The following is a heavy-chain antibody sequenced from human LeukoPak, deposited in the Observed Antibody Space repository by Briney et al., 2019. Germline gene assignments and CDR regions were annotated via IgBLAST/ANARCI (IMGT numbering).Heavy chain of an antibody. D-gene: IGHD2-15*01. CDR1: GFTFSSYE. CDR2: ISSSSSYI. Sequence: GGSLTLSCAASGFTFSSYEMNWVRPPAGKGLEWVASISSSSSYIYYADSVKGRLTISRDNAKHSLYLQMNSLRAEDTAVYYCARGNVAVSRDYWGQGTLVTVPS. J-gene: IGHJ4*02. CDR3: ARGNVAVSRDY. V-gene: IGHV3-21*01.